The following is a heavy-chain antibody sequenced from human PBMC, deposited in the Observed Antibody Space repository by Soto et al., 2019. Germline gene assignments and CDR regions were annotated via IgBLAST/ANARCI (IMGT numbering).Heavy chain of an antibody. CDR3: AEPGTDGSGSYYNAAYFDY. CDR1: GFTFSSYA. D-gene: IGHD3-10*01. V-gene: IGHV3-23*01. Sequence: PGGSLRLSCAASGFTFSSYAMSWVRQAPGKGLEWVSAISGSGGSTYYADSVKGRFTISRDNSKNTLYLQMNSLRAEDTAVYYCAEPGTDGSGSYYNAAYFDYWGQGTLVTVSS. CDR2: ISGSGGST. J-gene: IGHJ4*02.